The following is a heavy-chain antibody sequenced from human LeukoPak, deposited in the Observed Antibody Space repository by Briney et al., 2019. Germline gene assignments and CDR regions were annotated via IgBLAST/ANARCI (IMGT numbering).Heavy chain of an antibody. J-gene: IGHJ4*02. D-gene: IGHD6-13*01. CDR2: IYTSGRT. Sequence: PSETLSLTCTVSGGSINSGRYYWSWIRQPAGKGLEWIGHIYTSGRTSYNPSLKSRVTISVDTSKNQFSLKMSSVSAADTAVYYCARGDIGSSWYVFDYWGQGTLVTVSS. V-gene: IGHV4-61*09. CDR1: GGSINSGRYY. CDR3: ARGDIGSSWYVFDY.